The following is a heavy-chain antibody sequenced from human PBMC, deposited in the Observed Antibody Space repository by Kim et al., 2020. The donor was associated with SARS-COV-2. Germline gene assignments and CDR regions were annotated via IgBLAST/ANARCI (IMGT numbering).Heavy chain of an antibody. V-gene: IGHV3-33*01. CDR1: GFTFSSYG. CDR2: IWYDGSNK. D-gene: IGHD3-22*01. Sequence: GGSLRLSCAASGFTFSSYGMHWVRQAPGKGLEWVAVIWYDGSNKYYADSVKGRFTISRDNSKNTLYLQMNSLRAEDTAVYYCAGGYYYDSSGYYYSGYYYYYGMDVWGQGTTVTVSS. CDR3: AGGYYYDSSGYYYSGYYYYYGMDV. J-gene: IGHJ6*02.